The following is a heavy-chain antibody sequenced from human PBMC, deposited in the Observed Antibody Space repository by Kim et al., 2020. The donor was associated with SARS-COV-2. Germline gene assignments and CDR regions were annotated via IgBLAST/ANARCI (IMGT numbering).Heavy chain of an antibody. CDR2: ISSSSSYT. J-gene: IGHJ4*02. CDR3: ARDQFRGYYDYVWGSYRAPFDY. Sequence: GGSLRLSCAASGFTFSDYYMSWIRQAPGKGLEWVSYISSSSSYTNYADSVKGRFTISRDNAKNSLYLQMNSLRAEDTAVYYCARDQFRGYYDYVWGSYRAPFDYWGQGTLVTVSS. CDR1: GFTFSDYY. V-gene: IGHV3-11*05. D-gene: IGHD3-16*02.